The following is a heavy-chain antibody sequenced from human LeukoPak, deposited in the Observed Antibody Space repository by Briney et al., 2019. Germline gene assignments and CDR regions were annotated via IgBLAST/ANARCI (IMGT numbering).Heavy chain of an antibody. V-gene: IGHV1-46*01. D-gene: IGHD3-22*01. CDR3: ARGAELYYDLDY. CDR2: INPSGGST. CDR1: GYTFTSNY. Sequence: ASVKVSCKASGYTFTSNYMHWVRQAPGQGLEWMGVINPSGGSTSYAQKFQGRVTMTRDTSTRTVYMELSSLRSEDTAVYYCARGAELYYDLDYWGQGTLVTVSS. J-gene: IGHJ4*02.